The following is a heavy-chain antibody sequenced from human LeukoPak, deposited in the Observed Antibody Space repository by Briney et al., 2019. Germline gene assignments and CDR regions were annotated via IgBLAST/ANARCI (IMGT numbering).Heavy chain of an antibody. J-gene: IGHJ4*02. Sequence: SETLSLTCTVSGCTISACGYFWSWIRQHPGRGLEWLGYFYYSGSTYYDPSLKSRVTISVDTSKNQFSLKLTSVTAADTAVYYCVGAPGTASHAYSFDSWGQGTLVTVSS. V-gene: IGHV4-31*03. CDR3: VGAPGTASHAYSFDS. D-gene: IGHD2-21*02. CDR2: FYYSGST. CDR1: GCTISACGYF.